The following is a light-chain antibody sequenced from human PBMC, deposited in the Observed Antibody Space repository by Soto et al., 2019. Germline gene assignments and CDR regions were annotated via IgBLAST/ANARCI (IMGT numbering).Light chain of an antibody. J-gene: IGKJ4*01. Sequence: ELLLTQSPVTLSVSPGETATLSCRASQSVFGNLAWYQQKPGQAPRLLVFAASARAAGIPARFSGGGSGTEYTLTISSLQSEDFAVYYCQQYHNWPPLTFGGGTKVEIK. CDR1: QSVFGN. V-gene: IGKV3D-15*01. CDR2: AAS. CDR3: QQYHNWPPLT.